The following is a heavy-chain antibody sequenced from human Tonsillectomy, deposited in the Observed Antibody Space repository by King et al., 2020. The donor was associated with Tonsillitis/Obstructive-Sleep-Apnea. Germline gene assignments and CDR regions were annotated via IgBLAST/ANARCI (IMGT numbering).Heavy chain of an antibody. V-gene: IGHV3-30*18. D-gene: IGHD3-10*01. CDR2: ISSDGSST. CDR3: AKSPGSGTSYSPSDS. J-gene: IGHJ5*01. Sequence: VQLVESGGGVVQPGRSLRLSCAASGFTFSSYAMHWVRQAPGKGLEWVATISSDGSSTYYVDSLKGRFTVSRDNSKNTLFLQMNSLRAEDTAVYYCAKSPGSGTSYSPSDSWGQGTLVTVSS. CDR1: GFTFSSYA.